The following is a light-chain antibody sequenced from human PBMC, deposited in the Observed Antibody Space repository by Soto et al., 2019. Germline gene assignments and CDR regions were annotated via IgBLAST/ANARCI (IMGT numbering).Light chain of an antibody. Sequence: QSVLTQPPSVSGAPGQRVTISCTGSSSKIGAGYDVHWYQQLPGTAPKLLIYGNSNRPSGVPDRFSGSKSGTSASLAITGLQAEDEADYYCQSYDSSLSVLFGGVTKVTFL. V-gene: IGLV1-40*01. CDR2: GNS. CDR3: QSYDSSLSVL. CDR1: SSKIGAGYD. J-gene: IGLJ2*01.